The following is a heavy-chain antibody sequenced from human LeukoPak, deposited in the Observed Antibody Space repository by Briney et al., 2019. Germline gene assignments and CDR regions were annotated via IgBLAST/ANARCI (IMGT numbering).Heavy chain of an antibody. CDR2: ISSSSSYI. Sequence: PGGSLTLSCAASGFTFSSYSMNWVRQAPGKGLEWVSSISSSSSYIYYADSVKGRFTISRDNAKNSLYLQMNSLRAEDTAVYYCARKSRGEDWCVPGGEGPVLSVSS. J-gene: IGHJ5*02. CDR1: GFTFSSYS. V-gene: IGHV3-21*01. CDR3: ARKSRGEDWCVP. D-gene: IGHD3-10*01.